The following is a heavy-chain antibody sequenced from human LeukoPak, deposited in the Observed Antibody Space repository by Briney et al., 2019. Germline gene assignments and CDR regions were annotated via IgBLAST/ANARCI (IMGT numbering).Heavy chain of an antibody. CDR3: ARWRPGIVVVPAAPNFDY. V-gene: IGHV3-11*01. CDR1: GFTFSDYY. D-gene: IGHD2-2*01. J-gene: IGHJ4*02. Sequence: GGSLRLSCAASGFTFSDYYMSWIRQAPGKGLEWVSYISSSGSTIYYADSVKGRFTISRDNAKNSLYLQMNSLRAEDTAVYYCARWRPGIVVVPAAPNFDYWGQGTLVTVSS. CDR2: ISSSGSTI.